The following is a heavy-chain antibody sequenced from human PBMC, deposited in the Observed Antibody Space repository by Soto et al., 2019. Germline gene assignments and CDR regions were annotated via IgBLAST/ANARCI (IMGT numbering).Heavy chain of an antibody. V-gene: IGHV3-23*01. CDR1: GFTFSSYA. CDR3: AKHFLGWGQFDP. J-gene: IGHJ5*02. Sequence: GSLRLSCAASGFTFSSYAMSWVRQAPGKGLEWVSAISGSGGSTYYADFVKGRFTISRDNSKNTLYLQMNSLRAEDTAVYYCAKHFLGWGQFDPWGQGTLVTVSS. CDR2: ISGSGGST. D-gene: IGHD3-16*01.